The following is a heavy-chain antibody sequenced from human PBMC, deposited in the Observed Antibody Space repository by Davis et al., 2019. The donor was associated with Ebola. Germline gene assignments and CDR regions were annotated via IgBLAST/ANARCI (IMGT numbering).Heavy chain of an antibody. D-gene: IGHD3-10*01. Sequence: ASVKVSCKASGYTFTYRYLHWVRQAPGQALEWMGMINPNDGRTIYAQKFQGRVTVTRDTSISTAYMELTRLSSDDTAVYYCASLSFGEVRFDLWGQGTLVTVSS. J-gene: IGHJ5*02. CDR2: INPNDGRT. V-gene: IGHV1-2*02. CDR3: ASLSFGEVRFDL. CDR1: GYTFTYRY.